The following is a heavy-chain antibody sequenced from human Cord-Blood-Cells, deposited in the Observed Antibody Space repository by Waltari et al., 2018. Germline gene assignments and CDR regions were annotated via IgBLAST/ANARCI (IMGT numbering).Heavy chain of an antibody. J-gene: IGHJ4*02. CDR1: GFTVSSNY. V-gene: IGHV3-53*02. CDR2: IYSGSST. CDR3: ARDRGLLRYFD. D-gene: IGHD3-9*01. Sequence: EVQLVETGGGLIQPGGSLRLSCAASGFTVSSNYMSWVRQAPGKGLEWVSVIYSGSSTDYADSVKGRLTISRVNSKITLYLQMSSLRAEDTAVYYCARDRGLLRYFDWGQGTLVTVSS.